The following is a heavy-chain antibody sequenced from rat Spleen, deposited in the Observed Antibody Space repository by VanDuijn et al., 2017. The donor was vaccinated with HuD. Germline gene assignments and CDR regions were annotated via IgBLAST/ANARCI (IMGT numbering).Heavy chain of an antibody. J-gene: IGHJ4*01. CDR2: ISYSGST. D-gene: IGHD1-1*01. CDR1: GYSITSNY. CDR3: AKGLITGYVMDA. Sequence: EVQLQESGPGLVKPSQSLSLTCSVTGYSITSNYWGWIRKFPGNKMEWMGYISYSGSTTYNPSLKSRISITLDTSKNQFFLQLNSVTTEETATYYCAKGLITGYVMDAWGQGASVTVSS. V-gene: IGHV3-1*01.